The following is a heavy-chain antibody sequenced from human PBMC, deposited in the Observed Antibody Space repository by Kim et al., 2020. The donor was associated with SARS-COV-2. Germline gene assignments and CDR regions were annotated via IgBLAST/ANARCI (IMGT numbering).Heavy chain of an antibody. CDR3: ARRAGNFDY. J-gene: IGHJ4*02. D-gene: IGHD3-10*01. V-gene: IGHV4-4*09. Sequence: GSNNYNPSLKSRVTISVDTSKNQLSLKLGSVTAADTAVYYCARRAGNFDYWGQGTLVTVSS. CDR2: GSN.